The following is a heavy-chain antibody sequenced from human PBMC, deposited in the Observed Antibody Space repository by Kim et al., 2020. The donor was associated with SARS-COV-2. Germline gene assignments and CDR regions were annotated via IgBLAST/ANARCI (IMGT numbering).Heavy chain of an antibody. CDR2: IIPVLGTT. Sequence: SVKVSCEASGLTFSSYAITWLRQAPGRGPEWVGSIIPVLGTTNYAQRFQGRVTITADESTKTTYMELTSLRSEDTAVYYCARGRENSNAYYFDHGGQGT. V-gene: IGHV1-69*13. D-gene: IGHD4-4*01. CDR3: ARGRENSNAYYFDH. CDR1: GLTFSSYA. J-gene: IGHJ4*02.